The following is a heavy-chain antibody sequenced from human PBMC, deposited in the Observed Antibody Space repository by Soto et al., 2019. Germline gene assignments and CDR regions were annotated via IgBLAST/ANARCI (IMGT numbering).Heavy chain of an antibody. D-gene: IGHD6-25*01. Sequence: SETLSLTCAVYGGSFSAYYWTWIRQPPGKGLEWIGEINHSGSTNYNPSLKNRVTISVDTSKNQFSLKLGSVTAADTAVYYCASFSARVDYWGQGVLVTVSS. V-gene: IGHV4-34*01. J-gene: IGHJ4*02. CDR1: GGSFSAYY. CDR2: INHSGST. CDR3: ASFSARVDY.